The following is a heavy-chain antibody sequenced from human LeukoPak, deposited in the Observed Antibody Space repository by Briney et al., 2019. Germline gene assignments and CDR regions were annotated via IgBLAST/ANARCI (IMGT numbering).Heavy chain of an antibody. V-gene: IGHV3-73*01. Sequence: GGSLRLSSAASGFTFSGSAMHWVRPACGEGLEWVGRIRSKANSYATAYAASVKGRFTIPRDDSQTTAYLQMDSPKTQYTAVYYCVLLLFVEFRHSFAIWGQGTMVTVSS. CDR3: VLLLFVEFRHSFAI. CDR2: IRSKANSYAT. D-gene: IGHD3-10*01. J-gene: IGHJ3*02. CDR1: GFTFSGSA.